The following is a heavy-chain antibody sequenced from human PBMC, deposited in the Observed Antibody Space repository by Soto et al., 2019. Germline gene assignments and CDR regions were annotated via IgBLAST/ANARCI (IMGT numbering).Heavy chain of an antibody. CDR2: IDPRDSRV. CDR3: ARLFCSTATCDSWFDP. J-gene: IGHJ5*02. CDR1: GYTFTTFW. D-gene: IGHD2-2*01. V-gene: IGHV5-10-1*01. Sequence: PGESLKISCTGFGYTFTTFWISWVRQMPGKGLEWMGRIDPRDSRVNYSPSFQGHVTISVDKSINTAYLQWGSLKASDTAIYYCARLFCSTATCDSWFDPWGQGTLVTVSS.